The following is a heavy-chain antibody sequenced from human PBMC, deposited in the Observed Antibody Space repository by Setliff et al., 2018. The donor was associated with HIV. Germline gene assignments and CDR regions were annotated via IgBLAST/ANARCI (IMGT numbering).Heavy chain of an antibody. D-gene: IGHD2-2*01. V-gene: IGHV4-59*11. CDR3: ARGGYSSKWYSWFDP. CDR2: VDYSGDA. CDR1: GATIHYHY. J-gene: IGHJ5*01. Sequence: TLSLTCSVSGATIHYHYWSWIRQPPGKGLEWIGYVDYSGDAEYNPSLQSRVTISIDTTKKQLFLRVGSVTAADTAVYYCARGGYSSKWYSWFDPWGQGTLVTVSS.